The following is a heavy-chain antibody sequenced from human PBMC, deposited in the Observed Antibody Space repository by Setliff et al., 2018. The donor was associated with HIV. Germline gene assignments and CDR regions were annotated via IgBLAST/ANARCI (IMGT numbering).Heavy chain of an antibody. CDR2: VYHTGST. D-gene: IGHD3-9*01. V-gene: IGHV4-38-2*01. CDR3: ARGRDYDILTGYFDY. Sequence: PSETLSLTCGVSGYSMSSGYYWGWIRQPPGKGLEWIGNVYHTGSTYYNPSLKSRVTISVDTSKNQFSLKLSSVTAADTAVYYCARGRDYDILTGYFDYWGQGTLVTVSS. J-gene: IGHJ4*02. CDR1: GYSMSSGYY.